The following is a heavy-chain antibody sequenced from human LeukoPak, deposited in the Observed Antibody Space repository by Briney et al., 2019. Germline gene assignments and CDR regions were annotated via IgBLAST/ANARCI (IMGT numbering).Heavy chain of an antibody. Sequence: ASVKVSCKASGYTFTSYGISWVRQAPGQGLEWMGWISAYNGNTNYAQKFQGRVTMTEDTSTDTAYMELSSLRSEDTAVYYCATGGAVAVEFDYWGQGTLVTVSS. D-gene: IGHD6-19*01. J-gene: IGHJ4*02. CDR3: ATGGAVAVEFDY. CDR1: GYTFTSYG. CDR2: ISAYNGNT. V-gene: IGHV1-18*01.